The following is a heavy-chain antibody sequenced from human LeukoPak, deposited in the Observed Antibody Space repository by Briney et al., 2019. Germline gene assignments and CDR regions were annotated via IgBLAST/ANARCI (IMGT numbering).Heavy chain of an antibody. CDR3: ATWELLLDAFDI. D-gene: IGHD1-26*01. CDR1: GFTFSDYY. Sequence: GGSLRLSCAASGFTFSDYYMSWIRQAPGKGLEWVSYISSGGNTIYYADSVKGRFTISRDNAKNSLYLQMNSLRAEDTAVYYCATWELLLDAFDIWGQGTMVTVSS. CDR2: ISSGGNTI. V-gene: IGHV3-11*04. J-gene: IGHJ3*02.